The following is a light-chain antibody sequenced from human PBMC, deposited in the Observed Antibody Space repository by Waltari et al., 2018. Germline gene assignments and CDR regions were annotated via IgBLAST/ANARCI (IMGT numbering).Light chain of an antibody. Sequence: IQLTQSPSSLSASVGDRVTITFRASQGISNYLAWYQQKSGKAPKLLIYTASTLQSGVTSRFSGRGSGTDFTLTISRLQPEDFATYYCQQLNSYPPTFGGGTKVEIK. J-gene: IGKJ4*01. CDR3: QQLNSYPPT. V-gene: IGKV1-9*01. CDR1: QGISNY. CDR2: TAS.